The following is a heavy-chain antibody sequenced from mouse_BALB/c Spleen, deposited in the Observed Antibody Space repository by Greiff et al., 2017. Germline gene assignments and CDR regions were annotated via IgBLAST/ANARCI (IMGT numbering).Heavy chain of an antibody. Sequence: QVTLKESGPGILQPSQTLSLTCSFSGFSLSTSGMGVSWIRQPSGKGMEWLAHIYWDDDKRYNPSLKSRLTISKDTSRNQVFLKITSVDTADTATYYCARSPYGLDYWGQGTTLTVSS. D-gene: IGHD2-10*02. J-gene: IGHJ2*01. CDR2: IYWDDDK. CDR1: GFSLSTSGMG. V-gene: IGHV8-12*01. CDR3: ARSPYGLDY.